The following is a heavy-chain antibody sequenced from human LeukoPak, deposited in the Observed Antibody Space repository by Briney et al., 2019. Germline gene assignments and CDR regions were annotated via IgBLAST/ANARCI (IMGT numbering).Heavy chain of an antibody. CDR1: GGSISSGGYS. J-gene: IGHJ4*02. D-gene: IGHD1-26*01. CDR3: ARVVARYSGSYALDY. V-gene: IGHV4-30-2*01. CDR2: IYHSGST. Sequence: SETLSLTCAVSGGSISSGGYSWSWIRQPPGKGLEWIGYIYHSGSTYYNPSLKSRVTISVDRSKNQFSLKLSSVTAADTAVYYCARVVARYSGSYALDYWGQGTLVTVSS.